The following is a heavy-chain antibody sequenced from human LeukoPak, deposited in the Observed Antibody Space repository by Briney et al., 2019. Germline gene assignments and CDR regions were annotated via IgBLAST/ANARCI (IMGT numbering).Heavy chain of an antibody. CDR2: ISGRGGST. J-gene: IGHJ3*02. Sequence: GGSLRLSCAASGFTFNSYAMSWVRRAPGKGLGWVSAISGRGGSTYYAASVKGRFTISRDNSKNTLRLQMNSLRAEDTAVYYCAKDFWFGELLIDAFDIWGQGTMVTVSS. CDR1: GFTFNSYA. D-gene: IGHD3-10*01. CDR3: AKDFWFGELLIDAFDI. V-gene: IGHV3-23*01.